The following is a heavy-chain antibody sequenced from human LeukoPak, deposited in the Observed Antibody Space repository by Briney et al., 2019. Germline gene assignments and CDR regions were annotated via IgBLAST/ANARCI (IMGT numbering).Heavy chain of an antibody. D-gene: IGHD1-7*01. V-gene: IGHV4-34*01. Sequence: PSETLSLTCAVYGGSFSGYYWSWIRQPPGKGLEWIGEINHSGSTNYNPSLKSRVTISVDTSKNQFSLKLSSVTAADTAVYYCAREVVTGTTDYWGQGTLVTVSS. J-gene: IGHJ4*02. CDR3: AREVVTGTTDY. CDR2: INHSGST. CDR1: GGSFSGYY.